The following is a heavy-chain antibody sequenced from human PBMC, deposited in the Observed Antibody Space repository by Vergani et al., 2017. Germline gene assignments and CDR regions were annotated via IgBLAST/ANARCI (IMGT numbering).Heavy chain of an antibody. D-gene: IGHD3-22*01. V-gene: IGHV3-48*01. CDR3: ARDDPWGYYYDSSGSTGDMDV. J-gene: IGHJ6*03. Sequence: EVQLLESGGGLVQPGGSLRLSCAASGFTVSSNYMSWVRQAPGKGLEWVSYISSSSSTIYYADSVKGRFTISRDNAKNSLYLQMNSLRAEDTAVYYCARDDPWGYYYDSSGSTGDMDVWGKGTTVTVSS. CDR2: ISSSSSTI. CDR1: GFTVSSNY.